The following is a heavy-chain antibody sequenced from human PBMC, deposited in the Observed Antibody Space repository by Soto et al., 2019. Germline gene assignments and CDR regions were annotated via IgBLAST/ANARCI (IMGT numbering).Heavy chain of an antibody. Sequence: GGSLRLSCAASGFTFINYAMSWVRQAPGKGLEWVSAISGTGDSTYYADSVKGRFTISRDNSKNTLNLQMNSLRAEDSAVYYCAKVRDSSSSAGFDFRGQGTLVTVSS. D-gene: IGHD6-6*01. CDR1: GFTFINYA. CDR3: AKVRDSSSSAGFDF. J-gene: IGHJ4*02. CDR2: ISGTGDST. V-gene: IGHV3-23*01.